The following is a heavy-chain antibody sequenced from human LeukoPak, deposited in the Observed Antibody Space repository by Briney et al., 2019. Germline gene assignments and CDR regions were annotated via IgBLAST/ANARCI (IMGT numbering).Heavy chain of an antibody. D-gene: IGHD6-19*01. CDR1: GYTFTSYG. J-gene: IGHJ4*02. CDR3: ARGDNGWAFDY. V-gene: IGHV1-18*01. Sequence: ASVKVSCKASGYTFTSYGISWVRQAPGQGLEWMGWISSYNGNADYAQKLQGRVTMTTGTSTSTAYMELRSLRSDDTAVYYCARGDNGWAFDYWGQGTLVTVSS. CDR2: ISSYNGNA.